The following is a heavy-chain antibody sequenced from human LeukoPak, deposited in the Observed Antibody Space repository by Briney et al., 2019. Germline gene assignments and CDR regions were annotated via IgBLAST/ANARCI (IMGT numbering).Heavy chain of an antibody. CDR2: ISGSSGST. Sequence: GGSLRLSYAASGFTFSSYAMSWVRQAPGKGLEWVSAISGSSGSTYYADSVKGRFTISRDNSKNTLYLQMNSLRAEDTAVYYCAKDRRYQLLGYFDYWGQGTLVTVSS. V-gene: IGHV3-23*01. J-gene: IGHJ4*02. CDR3: AKDRRYQLLGYFDY. CDR1: GFTFSSYA. D-gene: IGHD2-2*01.